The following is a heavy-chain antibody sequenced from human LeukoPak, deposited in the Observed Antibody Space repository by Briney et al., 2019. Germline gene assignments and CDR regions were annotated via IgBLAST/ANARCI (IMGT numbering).Heavy chain of an antibody. Sequence: GGSLRLSCAASGFTVNNNYMNWVRQAPGEGLEWVSVIYIGGSTDYADSVKGRFTISRGDSKNTVYLQMNSLRAEDTAVYYCARSSSAYYYEFDYWGQGTLVTVSS. J-gene: IGHJ4*02. D-gene: IGHD3-22*01. CDR2: IYIGGST. CDR3: ARSSSAYYYEFDY. CDR1: GFTVNNNY. V-gene: IGHV3-53*01.